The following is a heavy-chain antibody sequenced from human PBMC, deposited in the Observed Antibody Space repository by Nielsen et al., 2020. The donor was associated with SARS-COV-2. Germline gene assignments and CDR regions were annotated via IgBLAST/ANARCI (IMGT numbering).Heavy chain of an antibody. V-gene: IGHV3-23*01. CDR2: ISGSGGST. Sequence: GESLKISCAASGFTFSSYAMSWVRQAPRKGLEWVSAISGSGGSTYYADSVKGRFTISRDNSKNTLYLQMNSLRAEDTAVYYCTTDPRVTIFGVVIISGDYWGQGTLVTVSS. CDR1: GFTFSSYA. CDR3: TTDPRVTIFGVVIISGDY. J-gene: IGHJ4*02. D-gene: IGHD3-3*01.